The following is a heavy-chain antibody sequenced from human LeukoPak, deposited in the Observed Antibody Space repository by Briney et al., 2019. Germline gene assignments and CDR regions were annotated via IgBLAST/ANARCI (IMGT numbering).Heavy chain of an antibody. Sequence: PSETLSLTCTVSGGSISSSSYYWGWIRQPPGEGLEWIGSIYYSGSTNYNPSLKSRVTISVDTSKNQFSLKLSSVTAADTAVYYCARDPQNWDAFDIWGQGTMVTVSS. CDR2: IYYSGST. CDR1: GGSISSSSYY. CDR3: ARDPQNWDAFDI. D-gene: IGHD2/OR15-2a*01. J-gene: IGHJ3*02. V-gene: IGHV4-39*07.